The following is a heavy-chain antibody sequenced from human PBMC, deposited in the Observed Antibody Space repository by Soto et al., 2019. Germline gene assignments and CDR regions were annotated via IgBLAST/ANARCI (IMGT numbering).Heavy chain of an antibody. V-gene: IGHV3-23*04. J-gene: IGHJ4*02. CDR1: GFVFRTNA. D-gene: IGHD2-15*01. CDR3: ASLKIYCRGETCYSGYHDY. Sequence: DEQLVESGGDLVQPGGSLRLSCAVSGFVFRTNAMSWVRQRPGQGLEWVSAIRGSGDNTYYADSVKGRFSISRDNSKNTLFLQMNSLRAEDTAMYYCASLKIYCRGETCYSGYHDYWGQGTLVTVSS. CDR2: IRGSGDNT.